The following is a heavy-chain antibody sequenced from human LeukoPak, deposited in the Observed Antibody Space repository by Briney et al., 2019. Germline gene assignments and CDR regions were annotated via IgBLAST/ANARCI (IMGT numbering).Heavy chain of an antibody. CDR2: IIPIFGTA. CDR3: ARDWGYSYGSHYFDY. Sequence: SVKVSCKASGGTFSSYAISWVRQAPGQGLEWMGGIIPIFGTATYAQKFQGRVTITADESTSTAYMELSSLRSEDRAVYYCARDWGYSYGSHYFDYWGQGTLVTVSS. CDR1: GGTFSSYA. D-gene: IGHD5-18*01. V-gene: IGHV1-69*01. J-gene: IGHJ4*02.